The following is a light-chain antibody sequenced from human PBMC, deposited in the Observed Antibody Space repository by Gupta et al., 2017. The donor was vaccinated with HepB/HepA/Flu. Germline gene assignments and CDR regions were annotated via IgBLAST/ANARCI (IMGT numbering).Light chain of an antibody. V-gene: IGLV3-1*01. CDR1: TLGDKF. CDR3: PESDSSTVV. Sequence: SFELTQPPSVSVSPGQTASITCSGDTLGDKFASWYQQKPAQSPGLVIYQDNKRPSGVPERFYAADSSTTAHTTIGGTEAMDDDYYYCPESDSSTVVFGTGTKLTVL. CDR2: QDN. J-gene: IGLJ1*01.